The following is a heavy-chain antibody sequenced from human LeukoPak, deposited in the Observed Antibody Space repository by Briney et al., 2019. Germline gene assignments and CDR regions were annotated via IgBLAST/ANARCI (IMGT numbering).Heavy chain of an antibody. D-gene: IGHD3-22*01. J-gene: IGHJ4*02. CDR3: ARSRWLSDPYFDY. CDR2: IFYSGST. V-gene: IGHV4-39*07. CDR1: GGSISTSNYY. Sequence: SETLSLTCTVSGGSISTSNYYWGWIRQPPGKGLEWIGNIFYSGSTYYNPSLKSRVTISLDTSKDQFSLKLSSVTAADTAVYYCARSRWLSDPYFDYWGQGTLVTVSS.